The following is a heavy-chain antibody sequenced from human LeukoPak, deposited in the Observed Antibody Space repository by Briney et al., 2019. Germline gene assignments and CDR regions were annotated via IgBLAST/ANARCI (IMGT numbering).Heavy chain of an antibody. CDR3: AKGFPGGSYYVFDY. CDR1: GFTFSTYA. J-gene: IGHJ4*02. V-gene: IGHV3-23*01. D-gene: IGHD1-26*01. Sequence: GGSLRLSCAASGFTFSTYAMSWVRQAPGKGLEWVSAISGSGGSTYYADSVKGRITISRDNSKNTQYLQMNSLRAEDTAVYYCAKGFPGGSYYVFDYWGQGTLVTVSS. CDR2: ISGSGGST.